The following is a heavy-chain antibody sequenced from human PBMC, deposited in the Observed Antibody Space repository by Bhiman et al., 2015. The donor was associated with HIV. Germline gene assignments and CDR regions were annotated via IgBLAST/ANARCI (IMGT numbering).Heavy chain of an antibody. CDR2: IWYDGSQK. CDR1: GFTFSSYG. CDR3: AREGQYYNFWSGYRYYYGLDV. V-gene: IGHV3-33*01. D-gene: IGHD3-3*01. Sequence: QVHLVESGGGVVQPGRSLRLSCEASGFTFSSYGMHWARQAPGKGLEWVAVIWYDGSQKFYADSVKGRFIISRDNTNNSLYLQMNSLRAEDTAVYYCAREGQYYNFWSGYRYYYGLDVWGQGTTVTVSS. J-gene: IGHJ6*02.